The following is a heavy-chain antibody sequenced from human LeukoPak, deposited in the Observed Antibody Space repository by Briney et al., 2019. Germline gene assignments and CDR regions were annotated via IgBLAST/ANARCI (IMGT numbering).Heavy chain of an antibody. CDR3: ARVFTMVRGVMTDAFDI. CDR1: GFTFSSYA. V-gene: IGHV3-30*04. Sequence: PGRSLRLPCAASGFTFSSYAMHWVRQAPGKGLEWVAVISYDGSNKYYADSVKGRFTISRDNSKNTLYLQMNSLRAEDTAVYYCARVFTMVRGVMTDAFDIWGQGTMVTVSS. CDR2: ISYDGSNK. D-gene: IGHD3-10*01. J-gene: IGHJ3*02.